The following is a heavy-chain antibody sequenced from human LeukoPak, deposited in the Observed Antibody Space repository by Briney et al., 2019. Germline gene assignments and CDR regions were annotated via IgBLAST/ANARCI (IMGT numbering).Heavy chain of an antibody. CDR3: ATGLLAVDTAMVMRVY. D-gene: IGHD5-18*01. CDR1: GGTFSSYA. CDR2: IIPILGIA. Sequence: GASVKVSCKASGGTFSSYAISWVRQAPGQGLEWMGRIIPILGIANYAQKFQGRVTITADKSTSTAYMELSSLRSEDTAVYYCATGLLAVDTAMVMRVYWGQGTLVTVSS. V-gene: IGHV1-69*04. J-gene: IGHJ4*02.